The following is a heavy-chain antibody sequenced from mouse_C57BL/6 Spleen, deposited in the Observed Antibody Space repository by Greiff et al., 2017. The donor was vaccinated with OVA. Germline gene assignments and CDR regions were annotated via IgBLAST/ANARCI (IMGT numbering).Heavy chain of an antibody. Sequence: VQGVESGAELVKPGASVKISCKASGYAFSSYWMNWVKQRPGKGLEWIGQIYPGDGDTNYNGKFKGKATLTADKSSSTAYMQLSSLTSEDSAVYFCAREGIITTVGHYFDYWGQGTTLTVSS. CDR1: GYAFSSYW. CDR3: AREGIITTVGHYFDY. V-gene: IGHV1-80*01. CDR2: IYPGDGDT. J-gene: IGHJ2*01. D-gene: IGHD1-1*01.